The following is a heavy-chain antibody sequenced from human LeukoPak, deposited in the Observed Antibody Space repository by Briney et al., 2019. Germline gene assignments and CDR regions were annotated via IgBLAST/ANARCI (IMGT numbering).Heavy chain of an antibody. D-gene: IGHD2-15*01. CDR3: ARAHYCTSGICNPGHFDY. J-gene: IGHJ4*02. CDR2: LYYTGST. Sequence: SETLSLTCTVSGASFTNYYWSWIRQPPGEGLEWIGYLYYTGSTDYNPSLRSRVTISLDTSKNQFSLMSSSVTTADTSVYYCARAHYCTSGICNPGHFDYWGQGALVTVSS. V-gene: IGHV4-59*01. CDR1: GASFTNYY.